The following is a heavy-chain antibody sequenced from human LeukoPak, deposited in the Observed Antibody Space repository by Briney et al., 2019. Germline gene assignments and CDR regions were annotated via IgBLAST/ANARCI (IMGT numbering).Heavy chain of an antibody. CDR3: ARGYYDSSGYYYSPYGMDV. D-gene: IGHD3-22*01. CDR2: IYYSGST. V-gene: IGHV4-30-4*01. J-gene: IGHJ6*02. CDR1: GGSISSGDYY. Sequence: PSETLSLTCAVSGGSISSGDYYWSWIRQPPGTGLEWIGYIYYSGSTYYNPSLKSRVTISVDTSKNQFSLKLSSVTAADTAVYYCARGYYDSSGYYYSPYGMDVWGQGTTVTVSS.